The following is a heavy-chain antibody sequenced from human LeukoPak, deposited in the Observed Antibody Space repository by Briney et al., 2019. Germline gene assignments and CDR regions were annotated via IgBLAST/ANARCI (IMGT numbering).Heavy chain of an antibody. CDR2: IYYSGST. CDR3: ARAGSYGYFDY. D-gene: IGHD5-18*01. CDR1: GGSISSHY. V-gene: IGHV4-59*11. Sequence: SETLSLTCTVSGGSISSHYWSWIRQPPGKGLEGIGYIYYSGSTNYNPSLKSRVTISVDTSKNQFSLKLSSVTAADTAVYYCARAGSYGYFDYWGQGTLVTVSS. J-gene: IGHJ4*02.